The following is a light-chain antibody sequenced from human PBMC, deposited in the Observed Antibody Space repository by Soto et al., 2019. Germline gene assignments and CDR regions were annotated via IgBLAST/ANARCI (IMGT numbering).Light chain of an antibody. V-gene: IGKV3-20*01. CDR2: GTS. CDR1: QNISNTD. CDR3: QHHGIAPT. J-gene: IGKJ1*01. Sequence: EIVLTQSPGTLSLSPGERAALSCRASQNISNTDLAWYQQRPGQAPRLLIYGTSTRTTGIPGRFSGSGSGTDFTLTIDLLEPEELAVYFCQHHGIAPTFCYGTKVDIK.